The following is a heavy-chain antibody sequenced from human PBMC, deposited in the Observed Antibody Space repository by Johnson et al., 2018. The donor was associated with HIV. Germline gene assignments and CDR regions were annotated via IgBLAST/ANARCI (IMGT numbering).Heavy chain of an antibody. J-gene: IGHJ3*02. CDR1: GFTVSSNY. D-gene: IGHD1-20*01. CDR3: ARAEGLTGRNAFDI. CDR2: ISYDGSNK. V-gene: IGHV3-30*03. Sequence: VQLVESGGGLVQPGGSLRLSCAASGFTVSSNYMSWVRQAPGKGLEWVAVISYDGSNKYYADSVKGRFTISRDNSKNTLYLQMNSLRAEDTAVYYCARAEGLTGRNAFDIWGQGTMVTVSS.